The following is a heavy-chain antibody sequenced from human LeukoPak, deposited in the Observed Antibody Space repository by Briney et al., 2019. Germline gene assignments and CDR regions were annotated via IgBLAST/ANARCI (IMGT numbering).Heavy chain of an antibody. Sequence: EASVKVSCKASGYTFTNYYMYWVRQAPGQGLEWMGWINPKSGGTNYAQKFQGRVTMTRDTSISTAYMELSRLRSDDTAIYYCTRDFLHVYYYDSSGYVRGAFDIWGQGTMVTVSS. J-gene: IGHJ3*02. V-gene: IGHV1-2*02. CDR2: INPKSGGT. CDR1: GYTFTNYY. D-gene: IGHD3-22*01. CDR3: TRDFLHVYYYDSSGYVRGAFDI.